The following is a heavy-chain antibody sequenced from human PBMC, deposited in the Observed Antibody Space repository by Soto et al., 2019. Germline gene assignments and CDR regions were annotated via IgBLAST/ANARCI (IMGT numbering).Heavy chain of an antibody. J-gene: IGHJ4*02. D-gene: IGHD2-15*01. CDR3: AKEMVAAAYVETSPFDF. Sequence: EVQLLESGGGLVQPGGSLRLSCAASGFTFSIYAMAWVRQAPGTGLEWVSVTDGSGGDTSIADSVKGRFSISRDNSKKMLYLQMNSLRAEDTARYFCAKEMVAAAYVETSPFDFWGQGTLVTVSS. V-gene: IGHV3-23*01. CDR1: GFTFSIYA. CDR2: TDGSGGDT.